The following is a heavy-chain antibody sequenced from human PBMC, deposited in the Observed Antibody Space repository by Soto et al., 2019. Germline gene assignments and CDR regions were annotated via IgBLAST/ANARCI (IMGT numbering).Heavy chain of an antibody. D-gene: IGHD6-13*01. CDR3: ARAIGAADSF. J-gene: IGHJ4*02. CDR2: ISGSGGST. V-gene: IGHV3-23*01. Sequence: GGSLRLSCAASGFTFSSYAMSWVRQAPGKGLEWVSAISGSGGSTYYADSVKGRFTISRDNAKNSLYLQMNSLRAEDTAVYFCARAIGAADSFWGQGTPVTVSS. CDR1: GFTFSSYA.